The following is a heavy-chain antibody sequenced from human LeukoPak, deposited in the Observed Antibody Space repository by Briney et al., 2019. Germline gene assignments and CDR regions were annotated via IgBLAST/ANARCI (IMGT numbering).Heavy chain of an antibody. D-gene: IGHD6-19*01. J-gene: IGHJ4*02. CDR1: RYTFTGYY. CDR3: ARDLPQWLAPGDY. CDR2: TNPNSGGT. Sequence: ASAKDSSKDSRYTFTGYYMHWVRQVPGLGLERMGWTNPNSGGTKSAQKFQSSVTMTKDTTISTPYMELSRLKADDTAVYYCARDLPQWLAPGDYWGQGTLVTVSS. V-gene: IGHV1-2*02.